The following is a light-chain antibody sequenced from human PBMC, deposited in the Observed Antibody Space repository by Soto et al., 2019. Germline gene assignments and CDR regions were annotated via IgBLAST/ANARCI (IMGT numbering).Light chain of an antibody. CDR2: DGY. CDR1: QSLLYSDGKTY. V-gene: IGKV2D-29*01. Sequence: VLTQTPLSLSVTPGQPASMSCQSSQSLLYSDGKTYLYWYLQRPGQPPQLLIYDGYNRFSGVPDRFSGSGSGTDFTLKISRVEAEDVGVYYCMQRSHVPITFGQGTRLEIK. CDR3: MQRSHVPIT. J-gene: IGKJ5*01.